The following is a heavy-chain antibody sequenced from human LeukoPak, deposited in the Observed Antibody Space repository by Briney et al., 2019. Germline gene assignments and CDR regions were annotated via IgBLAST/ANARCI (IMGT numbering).Heavy chain of an antibody. J-gene: IGHJ3*02. CDR1: GGSISSYY. CDR3: VRLEGLRFFGAFDI. CDR2: IYYSGST. Sequence: ASDSLSLTCTVAGGSISSYYCSSIRQPPGKGLEWGRYIYYSGSTNYNPSLKSRVTISVDTSKNQFSLKLSSVTAADTAVYYCVRLEGLRFFGAFDIWGQGTMVTVSS. D-gene: IGHD5-12*01. V-gene: IGHV4-59*08.